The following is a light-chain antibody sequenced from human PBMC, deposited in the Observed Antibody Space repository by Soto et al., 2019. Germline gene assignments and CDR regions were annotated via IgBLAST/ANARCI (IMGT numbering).Light chain of an antibody. V-gene: IGKV3-20*01. CDR3: QQYGSSPLLT. Sequence: PGARATLSCRASQRVSSSYLAWYQQKPGQAPRLLIYGASSRATGIPDRFSGSGSGTDFTLTISRLEPEDFAVYYCQQYGSSPLLTFGGGTKVEIK. J-gene: IGKJ4*01. CDR1: QRVSSSY. CDR2: GAS.